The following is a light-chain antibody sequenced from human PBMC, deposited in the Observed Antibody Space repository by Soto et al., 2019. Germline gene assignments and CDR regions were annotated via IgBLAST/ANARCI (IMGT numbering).Light chain of an antibody. CDR2: GAS. V-gene: IGKV3-20*01. Sequence: EIVLTQSTATLSVSPGEKATLSCRASQGFXNNLFWFQQQPGQVPRILXYGASNRATGVSARLSGSGSGTDFTLTISRLEPEDFAVYYCQQYGSSTWTFGQGTKVDIK. CDR1: QGFXNN. CDR3: QQYGSSTWT. J-gene: IGKJ1*01.